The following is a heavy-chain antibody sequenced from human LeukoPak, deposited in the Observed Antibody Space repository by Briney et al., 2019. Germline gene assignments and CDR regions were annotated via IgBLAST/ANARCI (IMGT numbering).Heavy chain of an antibody. J-gene: IGHJ5*02. D-gene: IGHD4-11*01. Sequence: GGSLRLPCAASGFTFSSFTMNWVRQAPGKGLEWVSAISGSGGSTYYADSVKGRFTISRDNSKNTLYLQMNSLRAEDTAVYYCAKDHYSPSLGWFDPWGQGTLVTVSS. CDR3: AKDHYSPSLGWFDP. CDR1: GFTFSSFT. V-gene: IGHV3-23*01. CDR2: ISGSGGST.